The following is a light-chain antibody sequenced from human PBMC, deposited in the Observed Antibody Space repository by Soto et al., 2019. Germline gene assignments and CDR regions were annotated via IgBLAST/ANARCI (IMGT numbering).Light chain of an antibody. Sequence: EFVLTHSPVTLYVSPGDGDTLSCRASQGIGDTLAWYQHKPGQTPRLLIYDTSTRATGVPARFSGSRSGTEFTLTINSLQSEDFAVYYCQRYNNWPLTVGGGTKVDIK. CDR3: QRYNNWPLT. CDR1: QGIGDT. CDR2: DTS. V-gene: IGKV3-15*01. J-gene: IGKJ4*01.